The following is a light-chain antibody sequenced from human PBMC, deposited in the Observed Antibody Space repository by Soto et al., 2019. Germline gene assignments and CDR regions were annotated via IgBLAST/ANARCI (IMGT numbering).Light chain of an antibody. CDR2: DVN. Sequence: QSALTQPASVSGSPGQWITISCTGTCSDIGAYNYVSWYQHHPGKAPKVLIYDVNYRPSGVSSRFSGSNSGSTASLTISGLPAEDEAHYYCSSFTTSSTLVFGGGTKLTVL. CDR3: SSFTTSSTLV. J-gene: IGLJ2*01. V-gene: IGLV2-14*03. CDR1: CSDIGAYNY.